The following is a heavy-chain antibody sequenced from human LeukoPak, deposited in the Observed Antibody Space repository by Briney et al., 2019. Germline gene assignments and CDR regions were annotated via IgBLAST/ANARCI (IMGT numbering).Heavy chain of an antibody. V-gene: IGHV3-33*01. CDR3: ARDLEDSSPFGAFDM. CDR2: IWFNGIRK. J-gene: IGHJ3*02. CDR1: GFTFSNYG. D-gene: IGHD3-22*01. Sequence: GRSLRLSCAASGFTFSNYGMHWVRQVPGKGLEWVAAIWFNGIRKYYADSVKGRLTISRDNSKNTLSLQMNSLRDEDTAVYYCARDLEDSSPFGAFDMWGQGTMVTVSS.